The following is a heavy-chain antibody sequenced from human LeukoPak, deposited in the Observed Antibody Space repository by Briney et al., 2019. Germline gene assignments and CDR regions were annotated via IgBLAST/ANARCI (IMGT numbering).Heavy chain of an antibody. CDR1: GGSFSGYY. D-gene: IGHD3-22*01. CDR2: INHSGST. Sequence: SETLSLTCAVYGGSFSGYYWSWIRQPPGKGLEWIGEINHSGSTNYNPSLKSRVTISVDTSKNQFSLKLSSVTAADTAVYYCASARAYDSSGYYAGHFDYWGQGTLVTVSS. CDR3: ASARAYDSSGYYAGHFDY. V-gene: IGHV4-34*01. J-gene: IGHJ4*02.